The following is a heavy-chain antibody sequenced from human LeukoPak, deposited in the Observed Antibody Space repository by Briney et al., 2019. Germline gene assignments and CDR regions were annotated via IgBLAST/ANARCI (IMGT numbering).Heavy chain of an antibody. J-gene: IGHJ4*02. D-gene: IGHD3-16*01. Sequence: SVKVSCKASGGTFSSYAISWVRQAPGQGLEWMGGIIPIFGTANYAQKFQGRVTITADESTSTAYMELSSLRSEDTAVYYRARGGFPGAYYYFDYWGQGTLVTVSS. CDR1: GGTFSSYA. CDR3: ARGGFPGAYYYFDY. CDR2: IIPIFGTA. V-gene: IGHV1-69*13.